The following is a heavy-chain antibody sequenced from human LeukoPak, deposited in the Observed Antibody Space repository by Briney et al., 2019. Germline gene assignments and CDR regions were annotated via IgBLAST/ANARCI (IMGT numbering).Heavy chain of an antibody. CDR3: ARDFLHSSTSRPFDY. V-gene: IGHV3-21*01. CDR2: IFSRSESI. D-gene: IGHD2-2*01. J-gene: IGHJ4*02. Sequence: GGSLRLSCAASGFTFGAYTMNWVRQAPGKGLEWVTCIFSRSESILYADSVKGRFTISRDNAKNSLYLQMDSLRAEDTAVYYCARDFLHSSTSRPFDYWGQGTLVTVSS. CDR1: GFTFGAYT.